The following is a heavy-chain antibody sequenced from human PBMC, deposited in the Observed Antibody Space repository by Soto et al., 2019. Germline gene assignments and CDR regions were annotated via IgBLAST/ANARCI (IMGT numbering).Heavy chain of an antibody. CDR2: IYYSGST. V-gene: IGHV4-31*03. CDR3: ARVIDGTLDD. Sequence: SETLSLTCTVSGGSISSGGYYWSWIRQHPGKGLEWIGYIYYSGSTYYNPSLKSRVTISVDTSKNQFSLKLSSVTAADTAVYYCARVIDGTLDDWGQGTLVTVSS. J-gene: IGHJ4*02. CDR1: GGSISSGGYY. D-gene: IGHD1-1*01.